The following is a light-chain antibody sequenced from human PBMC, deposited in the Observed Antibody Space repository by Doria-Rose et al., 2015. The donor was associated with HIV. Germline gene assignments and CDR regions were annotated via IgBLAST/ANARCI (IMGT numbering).Light chain of an antibody. CDR2: DAT. CDR1: QTVYRTY. V-gene: IGKV3-20*01. J-gene: IGKJ1*01. Sequence: TLSCRASQTVYRTYLAWYQHKPGQAPRLLIYDATRRATGIPDRFSGSGSGRDFTLTISRLEPEDFAVYYCQQYSTSPETFGQGTKVQF. CDR3: QQYSTSPET.